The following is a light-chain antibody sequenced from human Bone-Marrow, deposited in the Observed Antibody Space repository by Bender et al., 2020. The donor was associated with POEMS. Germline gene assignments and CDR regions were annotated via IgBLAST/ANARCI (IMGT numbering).Light chain of an antibody. J-gene: IGLJ2*01. CDR3: QSYDSRLSANVI. CDR1: SSNIGAGYD. Sequence: HSVLTQPPSVSGAPGQRVTISCTGNSSNIGAGYDVHWYQQLPGTAPKLLIYGNNNRPSEVPDRFSASKSGTAASLAITGLQAEDEADYYCQSYDSRLSANVIFGGGTKLTVL. V-gene: IGLV1-40*01. CDR2: GNN.